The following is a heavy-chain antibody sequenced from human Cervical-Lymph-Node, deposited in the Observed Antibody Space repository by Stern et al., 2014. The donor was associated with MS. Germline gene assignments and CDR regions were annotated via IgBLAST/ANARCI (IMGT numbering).Heavy chain of an antibody. V-gene: IGHV3-72*01. J-gene: IGHJ3*01. CDR2: RRDKAISSST. CDR1: GFILSDHY. Sequence: EEQLVESGGGLVQPGGSLRLSCEVSGFILSDHYIDWVRQAPGKRLEWVGRRRDKAISSSTEYAASVRVRFTIARDDSKHLVYLQLNSLRTEDTAMYYFARGSRSFDFWGQGTMVTVSS. CDR3: ARGSRSFDF.